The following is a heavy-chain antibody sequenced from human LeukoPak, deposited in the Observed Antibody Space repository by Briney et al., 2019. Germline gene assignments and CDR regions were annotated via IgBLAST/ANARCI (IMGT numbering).Heavy chain of an antibody. V-gene: IGHV1-2*02. CDR3: ARAAQQLVQYNWFDP. CDR2: INPNNGGT. Sequence: GASVKVSCKASGYTFTSYDINWVRQATGQGLEWMGWINPNNGGTNYAQKFQGRVTLTRDTSISTVYMELSRLRSDDTAVYYCARAAQQLVQYNWFDPWGQGTLVTVSS. J-gene: IGHJ5*02. D-gene: IGHD6-13*01. CDR1: GYTFTSYD.